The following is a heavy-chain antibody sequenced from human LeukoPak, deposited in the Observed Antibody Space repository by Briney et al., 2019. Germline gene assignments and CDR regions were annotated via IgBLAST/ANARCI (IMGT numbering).Heavy chain of an antibody. Sequence: GGSLRLSSPASGFTLSSYDMSWVRQAPEKGLEWVSTIRGGGGGIYCADSVEGRFTMSRDDSKNTLYLQVNSLKAEETAVYYCVKDLGRSRNNSFEYCGQGDPFTV. V-gene: IGHV3-23*01. J-gene: IGHJ4*02. CDR3: VKDLGRSRNNSFEY. D-gene: IGHD1-26*01. CDR1: GFTLSSYD. CDR2: IRGGGGGI.